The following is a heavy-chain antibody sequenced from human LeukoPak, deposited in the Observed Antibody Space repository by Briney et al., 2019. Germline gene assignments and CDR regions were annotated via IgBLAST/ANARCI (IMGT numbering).Heavy chain of an antibody. CDR2: ISGSGDTI. CDR3: AKADPGTGAFDY. CDR1: GFTFTSYA. D-gene: IGHD1-1*01. Sequence: GGSLRLSCAASGFTFTSYAMNWVRQAPGKGREWVSAISGSGDTIFYADPVKGRFTVSRDNSKNTLYLQMNSLRVEDTAVYFCAKADPGTGAFDYWGQGSLVTVSS. V-gene: IGHV3-23*01. J-gene: IGHJ4*02.